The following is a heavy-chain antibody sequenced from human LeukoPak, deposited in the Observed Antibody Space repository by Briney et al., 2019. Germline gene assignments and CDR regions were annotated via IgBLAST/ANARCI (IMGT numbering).Heavy chain of an antibody. D-gene: IGHD6-13*01. V-gene: IGHV3-48*02. CDR3: ARDRAAAD. CDR2: ISSSGDTR. Sequence: GGSLRLSCAASGFTLRSYSMNWVRQAPGKGLEWVSYISSSGDTRYYADSVKGRFTISRDNAKHSLYLQMNSLRDEDTAGYYCARDRAAADWGQGTLVTVSS. J-gene: IGHJ4*02. CDR1: GFTLRSYS.